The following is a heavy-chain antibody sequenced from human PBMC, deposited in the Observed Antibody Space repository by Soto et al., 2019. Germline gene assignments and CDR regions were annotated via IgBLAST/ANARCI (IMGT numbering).Heavy chain of an antibody. D-gene: IGHD3-10*01. CDR1: GFSISTSGVG. V-gene: IGHV2-5*02. CDR3: AHRLWFGECFDY. CDR2: IYWDDDK. Sequence: QITLKESGPTLVKPTQTLTLTCTFSGFSISTSGVGVGWIRQPPGKALEWLALIYWDDDKRYSPSLKSRLTITKDTSKNQVVLTMTNMDPVDTATYYCAHRLWFGECFDYWGQGTLVTVSS. J-gene: IGHJ4*02.